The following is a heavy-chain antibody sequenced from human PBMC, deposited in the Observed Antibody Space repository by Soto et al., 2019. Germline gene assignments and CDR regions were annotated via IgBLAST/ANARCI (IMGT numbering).Heavy chain of an antibody. D-gene: IGHD6-19*01. Sequence: GASVKVSCKASGYTFTRYYIHWGRQAPGQGLEWMGIINPSGGTTRYAPKFQGRLAMTRDTSTSTVHMELSSLRSEDTAVYYCARGGWYAKDSWGQGTLVTVSS. V-gene: IGHV1-46*03. J-gene: IGHJ4*02. CDR3: ARGGWYAKDS. CDR1: GYTFTRYY. CDR2: INPSGGTT.